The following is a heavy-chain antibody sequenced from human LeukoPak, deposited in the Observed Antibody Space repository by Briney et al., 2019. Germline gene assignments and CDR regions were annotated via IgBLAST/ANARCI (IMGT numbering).Heavy chain of an antibody. J-gene: IGHJ3*02. CDR3: ASIGSSWSDAFDI. CDR1: GFTFSSYE. Sequence: GGSLRLSCAASGFTFSSYEMNWVRQAPGKGLEWVSYISNSGSSTYYTDSVKGRFTISRDNAKNSLCLQMNSLRAEDTAVYYCASIGSSWSDAFDIWGQGTMVTVSS. V-gene: IGHV3-48*03. D-gene: IGHD6-13*01. CDR2: ISNSGSST.